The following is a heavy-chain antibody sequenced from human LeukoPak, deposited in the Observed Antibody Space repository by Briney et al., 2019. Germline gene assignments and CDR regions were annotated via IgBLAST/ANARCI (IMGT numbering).Heavy chain of an antibody. D-gene: IGHD2-15*01. V-gene: IGHV3-23*01. J-gene: IGHJ3*02. CDR1: GFTFDDYA. Sequence: GGSLRLSCAASGFTFDDYAMHWVRQAPGKGLEWVSAISGSGGSTYYADSVKGRFTISRDNSKNTLYLQMNSLRAEDTAVYYCAKVYGHCSGGSCYPNLNAFDIWGQGTMVTVSS. CDR2: ISGSGGST. CDR3: AKVYGHCSGGSCYPNLNAFDI.